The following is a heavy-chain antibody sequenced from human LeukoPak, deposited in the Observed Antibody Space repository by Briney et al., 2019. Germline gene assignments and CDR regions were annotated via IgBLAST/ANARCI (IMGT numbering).Heavy chain of an antibody. D-gene: IGHD2-15*01. CDR3: ASAHCSGGSCYDDY. CDR2: ISYDESNK. V-gene: IGHV3-30*04. CDR1: GFTFSSYA. Sequence: GGSLRLSCAASGFTFSSYAMHWVRQAPGKGLEWVAVISYDESNKYYADSVKGRFTISRDNSKNTLYLQMNSLRAEDTAVYYCASAHCSGGSCYDDYWGQGTLVTVSS. J-gene: IGHJ4*02.